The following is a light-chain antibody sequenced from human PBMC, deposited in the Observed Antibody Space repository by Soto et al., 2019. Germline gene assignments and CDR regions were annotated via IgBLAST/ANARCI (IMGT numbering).Light chain of an antibody. Sequence: QSVLTQPPSVSAAPGQKVTISCSGGSSNIESNYVSWYQQVPGTAPKLVIYDNNNRPSAIPDRFSGSKSGTSATLGITGLQTGDEADYYCATWDNTLRAGVFGGGTKVTVL. CDR3: ATWDNTLRAGV. CDR1: SSNIESNY. J-gene: IGLJ2*01. CDR2: DNN. V-gene: IGLV1-51*01.